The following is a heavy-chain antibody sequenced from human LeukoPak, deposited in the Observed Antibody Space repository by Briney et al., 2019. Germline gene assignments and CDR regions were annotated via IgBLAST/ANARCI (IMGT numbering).Heavy chain of an antibody. Sequence: GGSLRLSCAASGFTVTSNYMTWVRQAPGKGLEWVSVIYSGGGTYYADSVKGRFTISRRNSENTLYLQMNSLRAEDTAVYYCASRARPGYYYGMDVWGQGTTVTVSS. CDR2: IYSGGGT. J-gene: IGHJ6*02. CDR1: GFTVTSNY. V-gene: IGHV3-53*04. CDR3: ASRARPGYYYGMDV. D-gene: IGHD6-6*01.